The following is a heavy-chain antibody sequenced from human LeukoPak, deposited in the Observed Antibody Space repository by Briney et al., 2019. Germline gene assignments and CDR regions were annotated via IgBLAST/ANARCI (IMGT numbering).Heavy chain of an antibody. Sequence: AGGSLRLSCAASGFTFSSHAMSWVRQAPGKGLEWVSAISGSGGSTYYADSVKGRFTISRDNSKNTLYLQMNSLRAEDTAVYYCAKDPGRISNYYFDYWGQGTLVTVSS. CDR2: ISGSGGST. CDR1: GFTFSSHA. CDR3: AKDPGRISNYYFDY. V-gene: IGHV3-23*01. J-gene: IGHJ4*02. D-gene: IGHD4-11*01.